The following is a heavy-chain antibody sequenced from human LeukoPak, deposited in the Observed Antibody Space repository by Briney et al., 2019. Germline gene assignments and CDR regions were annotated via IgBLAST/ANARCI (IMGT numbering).Heavy chain of an antibody. J-gene: IGHJ4*02. D-gene: IGHD1-26*01. CDR1: DYSVSSDYS. CDR3: AGFKSGTYYFDT. V-gene: IGHV4-38-2*01. CDR2: IYHSGNN. Sequence: AETLSLTCAVSDYSVSSDYSWAWIRQPPGKGLEWIGSIYHSGNNYYNPSLKSRVTMPPDTSNNQISLNLTSVTASDTAVYFCAGFKSGTYYFDTWGQGTLVTVSS.